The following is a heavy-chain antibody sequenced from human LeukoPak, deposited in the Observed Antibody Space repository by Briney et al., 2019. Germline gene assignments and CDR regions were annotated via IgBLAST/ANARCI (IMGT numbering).Heavy chain of an antibody. CDR3: ARDLAWLSLRGGDCYYDY. V-gene: IGHV3-48*03. CDR2: ISSSGSTI. D-gene: IGHD2-21*02. CDR1: GFTFSSYE. J-gene: IGHJ4*02. Sequence: GGSLRLSCAASGFTFSSYEMNWVRQAPGKGLEWVSYISSSGSTIYYADSVKGRFTISRDNAKYSLYLQMNSLRAEDTAVYYCARDLAWLSLRGGDCYYDYWGQGTLVTVSS.